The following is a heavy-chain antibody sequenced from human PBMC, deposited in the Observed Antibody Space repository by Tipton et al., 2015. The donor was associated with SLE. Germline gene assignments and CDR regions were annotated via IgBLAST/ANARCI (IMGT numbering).Heavy chain of an antibody. Sequence: SLRLSCAASGFTFSSYTMHWVRQAPGKGLEWVAVISYGGSNKYYADSVKGRFTISRDNSKNTLYLQMNSLRAEDTAVYYCARRVGSYYGMDVWGQGTTVTVSS. V-gene: IGHV3-30*04. CDR3: ARRVGSYYGMDV. D-gene: IGHD3-10*01. J-gene: IGHJ6*02. CDR1: GFTFSSYT. CDR2: ISYGGSNK.